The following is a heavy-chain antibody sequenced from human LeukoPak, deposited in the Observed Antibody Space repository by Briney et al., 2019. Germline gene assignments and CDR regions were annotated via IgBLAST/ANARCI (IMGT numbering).Heavy chain of an antibody. D-gene: IGHD3-10*01. CDR3: ARDRGPEIYGSGSYDYYYYYGMDV. CDR2: INPSGGST. CDR1: GYTFTSYY. V-gene: IGHV1-46*01. Sequence: ASVKVSCKASGYTFTSYYMHWVRQAPGQGLEGMGIINPSGGSTSYAQKFQGRVTMTRDTSTSTVYMELSSLRSEDTAVYYCARDRGPEIYGSGSYDYYYYYGMDVWGQGTTVTVSS. J-gene: IGHJ6*02.